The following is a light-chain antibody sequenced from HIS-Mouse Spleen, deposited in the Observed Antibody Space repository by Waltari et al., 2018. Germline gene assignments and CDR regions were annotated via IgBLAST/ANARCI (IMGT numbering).Light chain of an antibody. CDR1: QSVSSSY. V-gene: IGKV3-20*01. Sequence: EIVLTPSPGTVSWSPGERATLSRRSSQSVSSSYLAWYQQKPGQAPRLLIYGASSRATGIPDRFSGSGSGTDFTLTISRLEPEDFAVYYCQQYGSSPPVTFGGGTKVEIK. CDR2: GAS. CDR3: QQYGSSPPVT. J-gene: IGKJ4*01.